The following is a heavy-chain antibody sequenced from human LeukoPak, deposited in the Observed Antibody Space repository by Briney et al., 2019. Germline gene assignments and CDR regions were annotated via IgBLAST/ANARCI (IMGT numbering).Heavy chain of an antibody. CDR1: GFSFSDYY. CDR2: MNPNRGDT. J-gene: IGHJ4*02. Sequence: VASVKVSCKTFGFSFSDYYIHWMRQAPGQGLEWMGWMNPNRGDTSYAQKFQGRVTMTRDTPINTAYMELSGLTSDDTAVYYCGRRRIDCSDTGCYVDYWGQGTLVTVSS. D-gene: IGHD2-15*01. V-gene: IGHV1-2*02. CDR3: GRRRIDCSDTGCYVDY.